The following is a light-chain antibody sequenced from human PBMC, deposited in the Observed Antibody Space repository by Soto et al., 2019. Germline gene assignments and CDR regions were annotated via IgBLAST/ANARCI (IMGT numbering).Light chain of an antibody. Sequence: EIVLTQSPGTLSLSPGERATLSCRASQSVSSRLAWYQQKPGQAPRLLISGASSRATGIPDRFSGSGSGTDFTLTISSLEPEDFAVYYCQQRNKWPPVTFGGGTRLEIK. CDR1: QSVSSR. CDR3: QQRNKWPPVT. CDR2: GAS. V-gene: IGKV3-11*01. J-gene: IGKJ5*01.